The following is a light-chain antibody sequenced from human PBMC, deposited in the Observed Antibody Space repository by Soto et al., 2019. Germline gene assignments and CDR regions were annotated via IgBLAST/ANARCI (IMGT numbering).Light chain of an antibody. CDR3: QQYNSYPYT. V-gene: IGKV1-5*03. Sequence: DIQMTQSPSTLSASVGDRVTITCRASQSISSWLAWYQQKPGKAPKLLIYMASSLESGVPSRFSGSESGTEFTLTISSLQPDDFATYYCQQYNSYPYTFGQGTKLEIK. J-gene: IGKJ2*01. CDR2: MAS. CDR1: QSISSW.